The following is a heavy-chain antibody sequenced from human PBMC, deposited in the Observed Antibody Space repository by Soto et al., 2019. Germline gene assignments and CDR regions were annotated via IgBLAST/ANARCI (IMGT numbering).Heavy chain of an antibody. CDR1: GGSISSGSYY. Sequence: NPSETLSLTCAVSGGSISSGSYYWSWIRQHPGKGLEWIGYIYYSGSTYYNPSLKSRVTISVDTSKNQFSLKLSSVTAADTAVYYCAREGYYDSSGYYSWGQGTLVTVSS. D-gene: IGHD3-22*01. J-gene: IGHJ4*02. V-gene: IGHV4-31*11. CDR2: IYYSGST. CDR3: AREGYYDSSGYYS.